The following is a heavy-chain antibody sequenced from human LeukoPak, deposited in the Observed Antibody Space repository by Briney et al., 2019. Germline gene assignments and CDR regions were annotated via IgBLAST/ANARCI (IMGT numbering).Heavy chain of an antibody. Sequence: PGGSLRLSCAASGFTFSSYGTHWVRQAPGKGLEWVAFIRYDGSNKYYADSVKGRFTISRDNSKNTLYLQMNSLRAEDTAVYYCAKGSFVVVPAAMVDYWGQGTLVTVSS. D-gene: IGHD2-2*01. CDR2: IRYDGSNK. V-gene: IGHV3-30*02. CDR3: AKGSFVVVPAAMVDY. J-gene: IGHJ4*02. CDR1: GFTFSSYG.